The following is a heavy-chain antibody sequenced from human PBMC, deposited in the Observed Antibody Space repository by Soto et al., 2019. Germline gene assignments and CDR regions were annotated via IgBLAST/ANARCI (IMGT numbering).Heavy chain of an antibody. CDR1: GGSISSGGYY. V-gene: IGHV4-31*03. CDR2: IYYSGST. Sequence: SETLSLTCTVSGGSISSGGYYWSWIRQHPGKGLEWIGYIYYSGSTYYNPSLKSRVTISVDTSKNQLSLKLSSVTAADTAVYYCARALDKIVGANFDYWGQGTLVTVSS. CDR3: ARALDKIVGANFDY. J-gene: IGHJ4*02. D-gene: IGHD1-26*01.